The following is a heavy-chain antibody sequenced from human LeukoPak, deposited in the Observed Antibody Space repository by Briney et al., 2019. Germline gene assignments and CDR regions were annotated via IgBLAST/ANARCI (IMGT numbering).Heavy chain of an antibody. V-gene: IGHV1-2*02. CDR2: INPNSGVT. J-gene: IGHJ5*02. CDR3: ARADRLDGAPYLIGP. D-gene: IGHD2-21*01. Sequence: EASVKVSCKTSGYTFTDYYMHWVRQAPGKGLEGMGWINPNSGVTSSAQKFQGRVTMTRDTSITTVYMEVRWLTSDDTAIYYCARADRLDGAPYLIGPWGQGTLVTVSS. CDR1: GYTFTDYY.